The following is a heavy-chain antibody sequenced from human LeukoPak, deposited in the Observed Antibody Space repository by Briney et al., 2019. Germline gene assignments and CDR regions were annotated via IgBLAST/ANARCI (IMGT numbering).Heavy chain of an antibody. Sequence: GGSLRLSCAASGXTFSSYSVNWVRQAPGKGLEWVSYISSSSSIIYYADSVKGRFTISRDSAKTSLYLQMNSLRDEDTAVYYCASSHGDTSLAFDYWGQGALVTVSS. J-gene: IGHJ4*02. CDR3: ASSHGDTSLAFDY. CDR2: ISSSSSII. V-gene: IGHV3-48*02. CDR1: GXTFSSYS. D-gene: IGHD4-17*01.